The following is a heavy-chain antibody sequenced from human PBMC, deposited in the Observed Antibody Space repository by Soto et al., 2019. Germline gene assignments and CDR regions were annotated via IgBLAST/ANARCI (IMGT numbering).Heavy chain of an antibody. V-gene: IGHV3-23*01. D-gene: IGHD6-6*01. Sequence: EVQLLESGGDLIQPGGSLRLSCAASGFTFSDYVMSWVRQTPGTGLEWVSGISGSGGRTFYADSVKGRFTVSRDNSKNTLYLQMNSLRAEDTAIYYCAMPAYSSSSTWGQGALVTVSS. CDR2: ISGSGGRT. CDR3: AMPAYSSSST. J-gene: IGHJ5*02. CDR1: GFTFSDYV.